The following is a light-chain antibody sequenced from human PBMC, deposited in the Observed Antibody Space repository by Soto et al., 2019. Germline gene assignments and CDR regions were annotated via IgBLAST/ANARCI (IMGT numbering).Light chain of an antibody. CDR2: AAS. V-gene: IGKV1-27*01. J-gene: IGKJ4*01. CDR3: QKYNSAPLT. Sequence: EIRRTHAAWSLSASVGDRVTITCRASLPISNYLAWYQQKPGKIPNLLIYAASTLQAGVPSRFSGSGSGTDFTLTISSLQPEDVAAYYCQKYNSAPLTFGGGTKVDIK. CDR1: LPISNY.